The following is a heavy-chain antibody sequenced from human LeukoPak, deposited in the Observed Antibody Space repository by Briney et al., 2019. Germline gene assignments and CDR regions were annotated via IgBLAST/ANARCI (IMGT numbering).Heavy chain of an antibody. CDR3: ARESGLLWFGEHGWFDP. V-gene: IGHV1-46*01. CDR1: GYTFTSYY. CDR2: INPSGGST. J-gene: IGHJ5*02. D-gene: IGHD3-10*01. Sequence: ASVKVSCKASGYTFTSYYMHWVRQAPGQGLEWMGIINPSGGSTSYAQKFQGRVTMTRDTSTSTVYMELSSLRSEDTAVYYCARESGLLWFGEHGWFDPWGQGTLVTVSS.